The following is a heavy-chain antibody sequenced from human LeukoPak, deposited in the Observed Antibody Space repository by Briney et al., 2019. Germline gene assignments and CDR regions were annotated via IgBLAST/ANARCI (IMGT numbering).Heavy chain of an antibody. CDR2: ISGSGGST. D-gene: IGHD3-3*01. J-gene: IGHJ4*02. Sequence: GGSLRLSCAASGFTFSSYATSWVHQAPGKGLECVSAISGSGGSTYYADSVKGRFTISRDNCKNTLYLQMNSLRAEDTAVYYCAPLLYDFWSGYYDYWGQGTLVTVSS. CDR1: GFTFSSYA. CDR3: APLLYDFWSGYYDY. V-gene: IGHV3-23*01.